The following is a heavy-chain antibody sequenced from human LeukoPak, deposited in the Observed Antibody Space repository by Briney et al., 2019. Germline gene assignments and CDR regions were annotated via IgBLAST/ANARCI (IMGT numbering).Heavy chain of an antibody. V-gene: IGHV1-2*02. J-gene: IGHJ4*02. Sequence: ASVKVSCKASGYTFTGYYMHWVRQAPGQGLEWMGWINPNSGGTNYAQKFQGRVTMTRDTSISTAYMELRSLRSDDTALYYCARDFGVVISPNFDYWGQGTLVTVSS. D-gene: IGHD3-3*01. CDR3: ARDFGVVISPNFDY. CDR1: GYTFTGYY. CDR2: INPNSGGT.